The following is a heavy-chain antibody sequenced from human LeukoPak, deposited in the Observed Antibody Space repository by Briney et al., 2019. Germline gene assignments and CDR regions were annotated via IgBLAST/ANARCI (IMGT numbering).Heavy chain of an antibody. CDR2: ISGSSYYI. V-gene: IGHV3-21*04. J-gene: IGHJ4*02. D-gene: IGHD3-22*01. Sequence: GGSLRLSCAASGFTFSSYSMNWVRQAPGKGLEWVSSISGSSYYIYYADSVKGRFTISRDNAKNSLYLQMNSLRAEDTALYYCAKGDYDSSGYIADPSFDYWGQGTLVTVSS. CDR1: GFTFSSYS. CDR3: AKGDYDSSGYIADPSFDY.